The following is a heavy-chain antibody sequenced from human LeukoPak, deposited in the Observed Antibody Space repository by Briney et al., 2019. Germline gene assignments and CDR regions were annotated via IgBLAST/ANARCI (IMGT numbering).Heavy chain of an antibody. V-gene: IGHV5-51*01. CDR1: GYSSTTYW. CDR3: ARQSTSPSCFDP. J-gene: IGHJ5*02. Sequence: HGESLKISCKGSGYSSTTYWIGWVRQMPGKGLKWMGIIYPGDSDTRYSPSFQGQVTISADKSISTAYLQWSSLKASDTAMHYCARQSTSPSCFDPWGQGTLVTVSS. CDR2: IYPGDSDT.